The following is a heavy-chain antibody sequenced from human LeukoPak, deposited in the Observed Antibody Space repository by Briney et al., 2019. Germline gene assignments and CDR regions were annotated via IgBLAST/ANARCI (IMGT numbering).Heavy chain of an antibody. CDR1: GGSISSSSYY. J-gene: IGHJ4*02. V-gene: IGHV4-39*07. D-gene: IGHD3-16*01. CDR3: ARDRGGAPAR. Sequence: SETLSLTCTVSGGSISSSSYYWGWIRQPPGKGLEWIGSIYYSGSTYYNPSLKSRVTISVDTSKNQFSLKLSSVTAADTAVYYCARDRGGAPARWGQGTLVTVSS. CDR2: IYYSGST.